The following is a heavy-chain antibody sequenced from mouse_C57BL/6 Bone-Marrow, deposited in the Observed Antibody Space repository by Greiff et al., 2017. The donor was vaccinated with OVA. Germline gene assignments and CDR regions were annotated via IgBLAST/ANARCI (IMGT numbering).Heavy chain of an antibody. V-gene: IGHV1-61*01. J-gene: IGHJ4*01. CDR3: AGRHWAMDY. CDR2: IYPSDSET. D-gene: IGHD4-1*01. Sequence: QVQLQQPGAELVRPGSSVKLSCKASGYTFTSYWMDWVKQRPGQGLEWIGNIYPSDSETHYNQKFKDKATLTVDKSSSAAYMQLSSLTSEDSAVYYCAGRHWAMDYWGQGTSVTVSS. CDR1: GYTFTSYW.